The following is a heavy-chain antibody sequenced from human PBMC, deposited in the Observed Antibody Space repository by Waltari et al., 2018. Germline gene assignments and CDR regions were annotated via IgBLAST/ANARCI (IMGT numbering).Heavy chain of an antibody. D-gene: IGHD4-17*01. Sequence: QLQLQESGPGLVKPSETLSLTCSVSGASISSSNYYWGWNRQPPGKGLEWIGSMFNGGSTYYNPSLKSRVTISVDTSKNQFSLRLNSVTAADTAIYYCARHGYSGGWFDPWGQGTLVTVSS. J-gene: IGHJ5*02. CDR1: GASISSSNYY. V-gene: IGHV4-39*01. CDR3: ARHGYSGGWFDP. CDR2: MFNGGST.